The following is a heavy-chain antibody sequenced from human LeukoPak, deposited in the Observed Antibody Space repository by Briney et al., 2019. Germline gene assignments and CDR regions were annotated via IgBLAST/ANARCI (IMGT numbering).Heavy chain of an antibody. Sequence: PSETLSLTCTVSGGSISSGGYYWSWIRQVPGKGLEWIGNIYYSGSTNYNPSLKSRVTISVDTSKNQFSLKLSSVTAADTAVYYCARGTGGATFFDYWGQGTLVTVSS. V-gene: IGHV4-61*08. CDR3: ARGTGGATFFDY. J-gene: IGHJ4*02. CDR2: IYYSGST. D-gene: IGHD1-26*01. CDR1: GGSISSGGYY.